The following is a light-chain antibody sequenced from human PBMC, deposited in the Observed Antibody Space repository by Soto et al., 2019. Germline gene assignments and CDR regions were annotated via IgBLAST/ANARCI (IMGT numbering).Light chain of an antibody. Sequence: EIVLTQSPGTLSLSPGERATLSCRASQSVDSTSLAWYQQIPGQAPRLVIYGASTRATGIPDRFSGSGSGTAFTRTISRVEPEDCAVYYCQQRKTFGQGTKVELK. CDR1: QSVDSTS. CDR3: QQRKT. J-gene: IGKJ1*01. V-gene: IGKV3-20*01. CDR2: GAS.